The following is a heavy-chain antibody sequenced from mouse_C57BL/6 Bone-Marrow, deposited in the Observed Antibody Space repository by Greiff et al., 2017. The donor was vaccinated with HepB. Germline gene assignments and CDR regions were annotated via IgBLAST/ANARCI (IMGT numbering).Heavy chain of an antibody. Sequence: VKLMESGAELVRPGASVTLSCKASGYTFTDYEMHWVKQTPVHGLEWIGAIDPETGGTAYNQKFKGKAILTADKSSSTAYMELRSLTSVDSAVSYFTRAGSYYDYDGCFAYWGQGTLVTVSA. CDR1: GYTFTDYE. D-gene: IGHD2-4*01. CDR2: IDPETGGT. J-gene: IGHJ3*01. CDR3: TRAGSYYDYDGCFAY. V-gene: IGHV1-15*01.